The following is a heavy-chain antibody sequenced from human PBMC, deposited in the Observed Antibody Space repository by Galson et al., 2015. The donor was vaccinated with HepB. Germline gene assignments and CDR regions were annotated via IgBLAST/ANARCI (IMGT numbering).Heavy chain of an antibody. J-gene: IGHJ3*02. D-gene: IGHD3-9*01. CDR1: GFTFGDCA. Sequence: SLRLSCAAPGFTFGDCAMTWVRQAPGKGLEWVGFIRSKAYGEITEYAASVKGRFTISRDDSKSIAYLQMNSLRAEDTAVYYCARDLGFFDWLLVDAFDIWGQGTMVTVSS. CDR3: ARDLGFFDWLLVDAFDI. CDR2: IRSKAYGEIT. V-gene: IGHV3-49*04.